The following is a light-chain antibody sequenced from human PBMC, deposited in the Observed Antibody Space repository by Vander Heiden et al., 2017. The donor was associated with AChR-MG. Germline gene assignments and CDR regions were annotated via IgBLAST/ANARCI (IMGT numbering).Light chain of an antibody. CDR1: QSISSY. J-gene: IGKJ4*01. V-gene: IGKV1-39*01. CDR2: AAS. CDR3: QQSDSTPSLT. Sequence: DIQMTQSPSSLSASVRDRVTITCRASQSISSYLNWYQQKPGKAPKLLIYAASSLQSGVPSRFSGSGSGTDFTLTISSLQPEDFAPYYCQQSDSTPSLTFGGGTKVEIK.